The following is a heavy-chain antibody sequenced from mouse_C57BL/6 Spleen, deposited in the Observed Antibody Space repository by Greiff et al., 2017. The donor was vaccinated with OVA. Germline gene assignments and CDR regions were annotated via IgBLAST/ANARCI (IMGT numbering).Heavy chain of an antibody. CDR3: ARNNPYYYGSSPPGFAY. Sequence: QVQLQQSGPGLVAPSQSLSITCTVSGFSLTSYAISWVRQPPGKGLEWLGVIWTGGGTNYNSALKSRLSISKDNSKSQVFLKMNSLQTDDTARYYCARNNPYYYGSSPPGFAYWGQGTLVTVSA. D-gene: IGHD1-1*01. CDR2: IWTGGGT. V-gene: IGHV2-9-1*01. J-gene: IGHJ3*01. CDR1: GFSLTSYA.